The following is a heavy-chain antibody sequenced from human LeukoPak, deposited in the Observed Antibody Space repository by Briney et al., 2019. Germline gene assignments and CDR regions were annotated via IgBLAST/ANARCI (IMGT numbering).Heavy chain of an antibody. D-gene: IGHD6-13*01. CDR1: GFTFSSYE. J-gene: IGHJ6*03. Sequence: PGGSLRLSCAASGFTFSSYEMNWVRQAPGEGLEWVSYISSSGSTIYYADSVKGQFTISRDNAKNSLYLQMNSLRAEDTAVYYCARLGSSWYQDYCYMDVWGKGTTVTVSS. CDR2: ISSSGSTI. CDR3: ARLGSSWYQDYCYMDV. V-gene: IGHV3-48*03.